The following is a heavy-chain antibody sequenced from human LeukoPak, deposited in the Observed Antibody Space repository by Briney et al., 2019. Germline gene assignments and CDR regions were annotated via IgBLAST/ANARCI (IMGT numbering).Heavy chain of an antibody. Sequence: PGRSLRLSCAASGFAFSYYGMRWVRHAPGKGLEWVAVISHDGSNIHYGDSVKGRFTISRDNSKNTVYLQMNSLRAEDTAIYYCAKDPYRVVVATGNYLDPWGQGTLVTVSS. CDR2: ISHDGSNI. CDR3: AKDPYRVVVATGNYLDP. CDR1: GFAFSYYG. V-gene: IGHV3-30*18. D-gene: IGHD2-15*01. J-gene: IGHJ5*02.